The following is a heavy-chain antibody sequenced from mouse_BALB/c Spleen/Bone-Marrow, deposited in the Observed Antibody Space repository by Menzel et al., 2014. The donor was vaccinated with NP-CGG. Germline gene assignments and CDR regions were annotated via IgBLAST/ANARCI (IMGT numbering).Heavy chain of an antibody. Sequence: EVQLQQPGPELGKPGASVKMSCKASGYTFSSYVIHWVKQKPGQGLEWIGCINPYNDGTKYNEKFKGKATLTSDKSSSTAYIDLSSLTSEDSAVYYCAREADGYYVGAMDYWGQGTSVTVSS. CDR1: GYTFSSYV. CDR3: AREADGYYVGAMDY. V-gene: IGHV1-14*01. D-gene: IGHD2-3*01. J-gene: IGHJ4*01. CDR2: INPYNDGT.